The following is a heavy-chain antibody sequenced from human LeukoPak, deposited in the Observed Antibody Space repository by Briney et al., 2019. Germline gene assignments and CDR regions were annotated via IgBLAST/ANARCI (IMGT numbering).Heavy chain of an antibody. V-gene: IGHV1-2*02. J-gene: IGHJ4*02. D-gene: IGHD2-2*01. CDR3: ARIYCSSTSCYHFDY. CDR1: GYTFSAYY. CDR2: INPNSGGT. Sequence: ASVKVSCKASGYTFSAYYMHWVRQAPGQGLKWMGWINPNSGGTNFAQKFQGRVTMTRDTSIPTAYMELSSLNSDDTAVYYCARIYCSSTSCYHFDYWGQGTLVTVSS.